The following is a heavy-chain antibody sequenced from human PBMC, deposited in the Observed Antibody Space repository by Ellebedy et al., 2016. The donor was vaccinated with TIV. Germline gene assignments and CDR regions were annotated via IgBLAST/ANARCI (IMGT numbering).Heavy chain of an antibody. CDR3: AKDLHGYDYYYFYYMDV. V-gene: IGHV3-30*18. D-gene: IGHD5-12*01. CDR1: GFNFSNYA. J-gene: IGHJ6*03. Sequence: GESLKISXAASGFNFSNYAIHWVRQAPGKGLEWVAVISYDGSNEYYADSVKGRFTISRDNSKNTLYLQMNSLRAEDTAVYYCAKDLHGYDYYYFYYMDVWGKGTTVTVSS. CDR2: ISYDGSNE.